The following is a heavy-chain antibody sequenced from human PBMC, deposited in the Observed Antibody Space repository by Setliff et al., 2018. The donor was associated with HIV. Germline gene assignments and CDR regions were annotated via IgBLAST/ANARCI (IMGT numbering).Heavy chain of an antibody. D-gene: IGHD2-15*01. CDR2: ISGSSSIK. CDR3: ASSSGGNYEAYFDY. Sequence: PGGSLRLSCAASGFTFRDYAMIWVRQAPGMGLEWVSTISGSSSIKEYADFVKGRFSISRDNSQNTLYLQMNSLSPEDTALYYCASSSGGNYEAYFDYWGQGTLVT. J-gene: IGHJ4*02. CDR1: GFTFRDYA. V-gene: IGHV3-23*01.